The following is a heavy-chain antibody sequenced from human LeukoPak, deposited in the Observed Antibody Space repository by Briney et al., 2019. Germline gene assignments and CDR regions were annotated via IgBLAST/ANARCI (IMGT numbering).Heavy chain of an antibody. J-gene: IGHJ4*02. D-gene: IGHD3-16*01. V-gene: IGHV3-66*01. CDR3: ARGPSDYYVHFDY. CDR2: IYSDGST. CDR1: GFIVTATY. Sequence: GGSLRLSCAASGFIVTATYMTWVRQAPGKGLEWVSIIYSDGSTNYADFVKGRFTISGDNSKNTVYLQMKSLRAEDTAVYYCARGPSDYYVHFDYWGQGTLVTVSS.